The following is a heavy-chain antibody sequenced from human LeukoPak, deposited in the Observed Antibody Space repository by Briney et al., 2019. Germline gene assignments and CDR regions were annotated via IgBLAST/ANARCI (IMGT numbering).Heavy chain of an antibody. V-gene: IGHV4-30-2*01. Sequence: PSETLSLTCAVSGGSISSGGSSWSWIRQPPGKGLEWIGYIYHSGSTYYNPSLKSRVTISVDRSKNQFSLKLSSVTAADTAVYYCARAVAAAGGPFDYWGQGTLVTVSS. CDR1: GGSISSGGSS. CDR2: IYHSGST. J-gene: IGHJ4*02. D-gene: IGHD6-13*01. CDR3: ARAVAAAGGPFDY.